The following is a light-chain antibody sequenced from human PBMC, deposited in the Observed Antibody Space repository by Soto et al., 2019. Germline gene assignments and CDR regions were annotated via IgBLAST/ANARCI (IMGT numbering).Light chain of an antibody. Sequence: QSVLTQPPSASGSPGQSVTISCTGTTRDIGTYNYVSWYQQHPGKAPKLIISAVNKRPSGVPDRFSGSKSGNTASLTVSGLQAEDEADYYCSSYAGNNNYVFGTGTKVTVL. V-gene: IGLV2-8*01. CDR1: TRDIGTYNY. CDR3: SSYAGNNNYV. CDR2: AVN. J-gene: IGLJ1*01.